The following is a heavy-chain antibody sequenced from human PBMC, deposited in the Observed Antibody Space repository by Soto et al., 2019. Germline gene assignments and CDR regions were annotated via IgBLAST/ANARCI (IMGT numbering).Heavy chain of an antibody. CDR1: GRSILSYQ. V-gene: IGHV4-4*07. CDR2: IYTSGST. CDR3: ARGPRIAAREIPDSHSHYG. J-gene: IGHJ6*01. D-gene: IGHD6-6*01. Sequence: SATLSLTCTSPGRSILSYQWRWIQQPAGEGLEWIGRIYTSGSTNYNPSLKSRVTMSVDTSKNQFSLKLSSVTAADTAVHYCARGPRIAAREIPDSHSHYG.